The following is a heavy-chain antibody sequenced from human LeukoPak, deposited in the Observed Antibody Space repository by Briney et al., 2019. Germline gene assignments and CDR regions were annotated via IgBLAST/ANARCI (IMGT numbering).Heavy chain of an antibody. CDR2: IYTSGST. J-gene: IGHJ6*03. D-gene: IGHD2-2*02. V-gene: IGHV4-4*09. CDR1: GGSISSYY. CDR3: ASASRPAAIRSSTYYYYYYMDV. Sequence: PSETLSLTCTVSGGSISSYYWSWIRQPPGKGLEWIGYIYTSGSTNYNPSLKSRVTISVDTSKNQFSLKLSSVTAADTAVYYCASASRPAAIRSSTYYYYYYMDVWGKGTTVTVSS.